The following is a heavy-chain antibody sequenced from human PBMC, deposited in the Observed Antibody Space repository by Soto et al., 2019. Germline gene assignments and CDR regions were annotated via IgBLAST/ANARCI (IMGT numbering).Heavy chain of an antibody. D-gene: IGHD2-21*01. CDR3: ARSLLSDWFDP. V-gene: IGHV3-21*01. CDR1: GFTFSSYS. CDR2: ISSSSSYI. Sequence: GGSLRLSCAASGFTFSSYSMNWVRQAPGKGLEWVSSISSSSSYIYYADSVKGRFTISRDNAKNSLYLQMNSLRAEDTAVYYCARSLLSDWFDPWGQGTLVTVSS. J-gene: IGHJ5*02.